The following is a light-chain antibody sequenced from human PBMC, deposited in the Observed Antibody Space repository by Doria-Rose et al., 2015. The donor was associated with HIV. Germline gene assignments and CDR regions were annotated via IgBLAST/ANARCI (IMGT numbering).Light chain of an antibody. CDR3: QQTYSTNWT. J-gene: IGKJ1*01. V-gene: IGKV1-39*01. CDR1: QSISNY. CDR2: AAS. Sequence: DIQLTQSPSSLSASVGERVTITCRASQSISNYLNWYQQKPGKGPKLLIYAASSLQSGVPSRFSGGGSGTDFTLSINNLKPEDSATYYCQQTYSTNWTCGQGTKVE.